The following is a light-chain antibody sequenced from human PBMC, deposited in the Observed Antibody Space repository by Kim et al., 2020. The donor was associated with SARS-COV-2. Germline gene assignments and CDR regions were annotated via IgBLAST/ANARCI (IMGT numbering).Light chain of an antibody. CDR1: SLRSYY. Sequence: ELTQDPAVSVALGQTVRITCQGDSLRSYYATWYQQKPGQAPILVIYGKNNRPSGIPDRFSGSSSGNTASLTITGTQAGDEADYYCNSRDSNNNVVFGGGTQLTVL. CDR3: NSRDSNNNVV. V-gene: IGLV3-19*01. CDR2: GKN. J-gene: IGLJ2*01.